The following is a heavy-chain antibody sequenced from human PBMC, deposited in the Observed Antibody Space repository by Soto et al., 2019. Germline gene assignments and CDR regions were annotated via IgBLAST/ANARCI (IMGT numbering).Heavy chain of an antibody. CDR1: GFTFMSYG. Sequence: SLKISCAASGFTFMSYGMHWVRQAPGKGLEWVAFIWHDGGNKFYAESVKGRFTISRDNSKNTLYLQMTSLSAEDTAMYYCARDGDVNTGFGKDYWGQGTLVTV. V-gene: IGHV3-33*01. D-gene: IGHD3-16*01. CDR3: ARDGDVNTGFGKDY. J-gene: IGHJ4*02. CDR2: IWHDGGNK.